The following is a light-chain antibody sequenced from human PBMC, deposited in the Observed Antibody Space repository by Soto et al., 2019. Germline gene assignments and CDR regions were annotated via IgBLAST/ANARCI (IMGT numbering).Light chain of an antibody. CDR2: DVS. V-gene: IGLV2-14*01. J-gene: IGLJ2*01. CDR1: SSDVGGYNF. CDR3: SSYTSRSTLEV. Sequence: QSALTQPASVSGSPGQSITISCTGTSSDVGGYNFVSWYQLHPGKAPKLMIYDVSNRPSGVSDRFSGSKSGNTASLTISGLQAEDEADYYCSSYTSRSTLEVFGGGTKLTVL.